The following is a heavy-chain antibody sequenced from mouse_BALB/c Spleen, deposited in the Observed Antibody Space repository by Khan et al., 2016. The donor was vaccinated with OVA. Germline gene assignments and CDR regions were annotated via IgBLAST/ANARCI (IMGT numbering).Heavy chain of an antibody. CDR1: GYSITSEYA. V-gene: IGHV3-2*02. CDR3: ARKDYYDYDTFPY. D-gene: IGHD2-4*01. Sequence: EVQLVESGPGLVKPSQSLSLTCTVTGYSITSEYAWNWIRQFPGNKLEWMGYINYSGNTRFNPSLKSQTSITRDTSKNQFFLQLNSVTTEDTATNYCARKDYYDYDTFPYWRGGTLIAVSA. J-gene: IGHJ3*01. CDR2: INYSGNT.